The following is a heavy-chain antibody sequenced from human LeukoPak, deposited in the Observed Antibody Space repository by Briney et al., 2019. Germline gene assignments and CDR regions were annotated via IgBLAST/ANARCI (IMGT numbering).Heavy chain of an antibody. CDR2: ISHSGDT. V-gene: IGHV4-59*11. D-gene: IGHD6-13*01. CDR3: ASVPSSSWYAFDY. CDR1: GVSISGHY. Sequence: KPSETLSLTCSVSGVSISGHYWSWIRLPPGKGLEWIGYISHSGDTRYSPSLKSRVTISLDTSKNQFSLTLNSVTAADTAVYYCASVPSSSWYAFDYWGQGTLVTVSS. J-gene: IGHJ4*02.